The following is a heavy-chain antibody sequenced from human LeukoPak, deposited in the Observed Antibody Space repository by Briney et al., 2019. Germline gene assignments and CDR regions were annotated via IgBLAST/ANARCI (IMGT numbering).Heavy chain of an antibody. J-gene: IGHJ4*02. CDR2: IKQDGSEK. V-gene: IGHV3-7*01. Sequence: GGSLRLSCAASGFTFSSYWMSWVRQAPGKGLEWVANIKQDGSEKYYVDSVKGRFTISRDNAKNSLYLQMNSLRAEDTALYYCARDWGGAAAGPVFGYWGQGTLVTVSS. CDR1: GFTFSSYW. CDR3: ARDWGGAAAGPVFGY. D-gene: IGHD6-13*01.